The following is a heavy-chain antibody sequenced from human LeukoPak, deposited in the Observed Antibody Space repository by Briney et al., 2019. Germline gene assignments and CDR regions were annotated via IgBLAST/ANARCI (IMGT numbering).Heavy chain of an antibody. Sequence: PSETLSLTCTVSGGSISSYYWSWIRQPAGKGLEWIGRIYTSGSTNYNPSLKSRVTMSVDTSKNQFSLKLCSVTAADTAVYYCARAPPGYGDYEGGVDYWGQGTLVTVSS. J-gene: IGHJ4*02. CDR2: IYTSGST. CDR3: ARAPPGYGDYEGGVDY. D-gene: IGHD4-17*01. CDR1: GGSISSYY. V-gene: IGHV4-4*07.